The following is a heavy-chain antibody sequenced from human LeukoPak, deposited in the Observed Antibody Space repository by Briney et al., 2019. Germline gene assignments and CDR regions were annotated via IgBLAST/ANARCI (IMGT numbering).Heavy chain of an antibody. J-gene: IGHJ4*02. CDR2: MNPNSGNT. D-gene: IGHD6-13*01. V-gene: IGHV1-8*01. CDR1: GYTFTSYD. Sequence: ASVKVSCKASGYTFTSYDINWVRQATGQGLEWMGWMNPNSGNTGYAQKFQGRVTMTRNTSISTAYMELSSLRSEDTAVYYCARGRSSSRGYGLDYWGQGTLVTVSS. CDR3: ARGRSSSRGYGLDY.